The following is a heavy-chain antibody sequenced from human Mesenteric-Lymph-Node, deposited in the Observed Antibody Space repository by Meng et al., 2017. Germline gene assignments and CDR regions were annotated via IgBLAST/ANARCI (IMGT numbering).Heavy chain of an antibody. V-gene: IGHV3-23*01. CDR1: GFTFSSYA. Sequence: GESLKISCAASGFTFSSYAMSWVRQAPGKGLEWVSAISGSGGSTYYADSVKGRFTISRDNSKNTLYLQMNSLRAEDTAVYYCAKDSAVAGTVFDYWGQGTLVTGAS. J-gene: IGHJ4*02. CDR2: ISGSGGST. D-gene: IGHD6-19*01. CDR3: AKDSAVAGTVFDY.